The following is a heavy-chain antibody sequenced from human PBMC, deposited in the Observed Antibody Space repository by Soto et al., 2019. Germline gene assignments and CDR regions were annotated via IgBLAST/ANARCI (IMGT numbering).Heavy chain of an antibody. Sequence: SETLSLTCTVSGGSISSYYWSWIRQPPGKGLEWIGYIYYSGSTNYNPSLKSRVTISVDTSKNQFSLKLSSVTAADTAVYYCARAGIVGYYFDYWGQGTLVTVSS. CDR3: ARAGIVGYYFDY. CDR1: GGSISSYY. D-gene: IGHD1-26*01. V-gene: IGHV4-59*01. J-gene: IGHJ4*02. CDR2: IYYSGST.